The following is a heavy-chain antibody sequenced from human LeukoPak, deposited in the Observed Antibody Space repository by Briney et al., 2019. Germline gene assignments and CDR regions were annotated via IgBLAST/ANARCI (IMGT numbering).Heavy chain of an antibody. CDR3: ARGGYGDYVLDCYYYMDV. J-gene: IGHJ6*03. CDR1: GYTFTSYD. Sequence: GASVKVSCKASGYTFTSYDINWVRQATGQGLEWMGWMNPNSGNTGYAQKFQGRVTMTRNTSISTAYMELSSLRSEDTAVYYCARGGYGDYVLDCYYYMDVWGKGTTVTISS. CDR2: MNPNSGNT. V-gene: IGHV1-8*01. D-gene: IGHD4-17*01.